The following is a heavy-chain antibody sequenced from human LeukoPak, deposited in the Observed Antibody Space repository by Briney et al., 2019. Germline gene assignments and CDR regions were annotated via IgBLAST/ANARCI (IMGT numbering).Heavy chain of an antibody. J-gene: IGHJ4*02. Sequence: GGSPRLSCAASGFTFSSYGMHWVRQPPGKGLEWVAVISYDGSNKYYADSVKGRFTISRDNSKNTLYLQMNSLRAEDTAVYYCAKDRTSCLDYWGQGTLVTVSS. D-gene: IGHD2-2*01. CDR3: AKDRTSCLDY. CDR2: ISYDGSNK. V-gene: IGHV3-30*18. CDR1: GFTFSSYG.